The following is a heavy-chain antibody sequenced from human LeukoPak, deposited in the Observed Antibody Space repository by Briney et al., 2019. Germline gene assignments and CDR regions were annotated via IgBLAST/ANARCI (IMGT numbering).Heavy chain of an antibody. CDR2: INHSGST. V-gene: IGHV4-34*01. Sequence: SKTLSLTCAVYGGSFSGYYWSWIRQPPGKGLEWIGEINHSGSTNYNPSLKSRVTISVDTSKNQFSLKLSSVTAADTAVYYCARGPYDYVWGSYRPIDYWGQGTLVTVSS. D-gene: IGHD3-16*02. J-gene: IGHJ4*02. CDR1: GGSFSGYY. CDR3: ARGPYDYVWGSYRPIDY.